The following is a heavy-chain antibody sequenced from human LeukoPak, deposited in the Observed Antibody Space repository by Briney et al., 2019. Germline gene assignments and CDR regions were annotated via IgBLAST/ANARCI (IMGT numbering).Heavy chain of an antibody. V-gene: IGHV3-74*01. CDR1: GFSFSGHW. CDR3: AKDHYWSIDY. J-gene: IGHJ4*02. Sequence: GGSLRLSCTASGFSFSGHWMHWVRHAPGQGLVWVSRIKGDGISTNYADSVKGRFTISRDIAKNTLYLQMNSLRAEDTGVYYCAKDHYWSIDYWGRGTLVTVSS. D-gene: IGHD3-3*01. CDR2: IKGDGIST.